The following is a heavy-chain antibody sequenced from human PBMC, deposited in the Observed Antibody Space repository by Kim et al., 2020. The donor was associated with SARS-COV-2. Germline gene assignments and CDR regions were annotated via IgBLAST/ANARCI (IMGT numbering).Heavy chain of an antibody. Sequence: GGSLRLSCAASGFTFSSYEMNWVHQAPGKGLEWVSYISSSGSTIYYADSVKGRFTISRDNAKNSLYLQMNSLRAEDTAVYYCARGPGELYYYYGMDVWGQGTTVTVSS. CDR3: ARGPGELYYYYGMDV. CDR2: ISSSGSTI. V-gene: IGHV3-48*03. CDR1: GFTFSSYE. D-gene: IGHD1-26*01. J-gene: IGHJ6*02.